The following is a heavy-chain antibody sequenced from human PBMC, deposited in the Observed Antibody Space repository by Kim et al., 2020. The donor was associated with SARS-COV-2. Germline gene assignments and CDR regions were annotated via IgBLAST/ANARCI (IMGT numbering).Heavy chain of an antibody. Sequence: GGSLRLSCVASGFTFSSYWMHWVRQAPGKGLVWVSRVNSDGSSTSYADSVKGRFTISRGDARNTLYLQMNSLRAEDPALYYCASLSTGYVWDKFDYWGQGTLVTVSS. CDR1: GFTFSSYW. CDR3: ASLSTGYVWDKFDY. V-gene: IGHV3-74*01. J-gene: IGHJ4*02. CDR2: VNSDGSST. D-gene: IGHD3-16*01.